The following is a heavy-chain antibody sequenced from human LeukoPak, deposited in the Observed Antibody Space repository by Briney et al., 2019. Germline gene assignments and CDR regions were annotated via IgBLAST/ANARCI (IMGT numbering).Heavy chain of an antibody. Sequence: GVSLTLSCAPSGLPFDDYTMQWVRQAPGRGGVWVSLISWEGGSTYYADSVKGRFTISRDNSKNSLYLQMNSLRTEDTALYYCAKERDESATFDYWGQGTLVTVSS. J-gene: IGHJ4*02. CDR1: GLPFDDYT. V-gene: IGHV3-43*01. CDR3: AKERDESATFDY. D-gene: IGHD1-1*01. CDR2: ISWEGGST.